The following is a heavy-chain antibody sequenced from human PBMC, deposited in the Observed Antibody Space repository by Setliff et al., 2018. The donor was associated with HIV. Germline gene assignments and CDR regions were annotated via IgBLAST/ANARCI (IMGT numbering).Heavy chain of an antibody. J-gene: IGHJ3*02. D-gene: IGHD3-22*01. CDR2: ISYDGSNK. CDR1: GITVSGIY. CDR3: ARSKGHLYYDDDTGYVLRAFDI. Sequence: GGSLRLSCVASGITVSGIYMTWVRQAPGKGLEWVALISYDGSNKYYADSVKGRLTISRDNSKNTLYLQMNSLRAEDTAVYCCARSKGHLYYDDDTGYVLRAFDIWGQGTMVTVSS. V-gene: IGHV3-30*03.